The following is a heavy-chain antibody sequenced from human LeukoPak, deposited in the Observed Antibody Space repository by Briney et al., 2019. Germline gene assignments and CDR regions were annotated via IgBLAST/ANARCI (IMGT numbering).Heavy chain of an antibody. CDR3: ARHVSDYGDSGPGMDV. CDR2: IYYSGST. V-gene: IGHV4-59*08. CDR1: GGSISSYY. D-gene: IGHD4-17*01. J-gene: IGHJ6*04. Sequence: SETLSLTFTVSGGSISSYYWSWIRQPPGKGLEWIGYIYYSGSTNYNPSLKRRVTISVDTSKNQFSLKLSSVTAADTAVYYCARHVSDYGDSGPGMDVWGEGTTVTVSS.